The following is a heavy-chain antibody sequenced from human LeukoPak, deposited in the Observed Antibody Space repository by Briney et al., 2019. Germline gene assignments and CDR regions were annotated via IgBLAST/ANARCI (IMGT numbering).Heavy chain of an antibody. CDR2: ISAYNGNT. D-gene: IGHD6-19*01. Sequence: GASVKVSCKASGYTFTSYGISWVRQAPGQGLEWMGWISAYNGNTNYAQKRQGRVTMTTDTSTSTAYMELRSLRSDDTAVYYCARTAVAGTWDGFGYWGQGTLVTVSS. CDR3: ARTAVAGTWDGFGY. V-gene: IGHV1-18*04. J-gene: IGHJ4*02. CDR1: GYTFTSYG.